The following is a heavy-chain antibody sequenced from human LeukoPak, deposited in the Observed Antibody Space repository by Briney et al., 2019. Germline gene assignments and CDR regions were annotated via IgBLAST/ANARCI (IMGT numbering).Heavy chain of an antibody. CDR1: GYTFTSYG. Sequence: ASVKVSCKASGYTFTSYGISWMRQAPGLGLEWMGWISVYNGNTNYAQKLQGRVTMTTDTSTNTVYMELRSLRFDDTAVYYCARDLAGIVGVTAWFDPWGQGTLVTVSS. J-gene: IGHJ5*02. D-gene: IGHD1-26*01. V-gene: IGHV1-18*01. CDR2: ISVYNGNT. CDR3: ARDLAGIVGVTAWFDP.